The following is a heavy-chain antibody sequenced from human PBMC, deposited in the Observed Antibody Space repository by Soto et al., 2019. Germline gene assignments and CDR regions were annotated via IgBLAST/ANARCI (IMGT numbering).Heavy chain of an antibody. CDR2: KNYSGLA. D-gene: IGHD2-21*01. CDR1: GESTTNNF. V-gene: IGHV4-59*12. CDR3: VRVRDDIGDRYFGHLCDS. J-gene: IGHJ4*02. Sequence: ASETLSPTCIVSGESTTNNFWTWIRQPPGRGLEWIGLKNYSGLASYSHSLKSRDTMLIDTSKNHFSLELTSVTAADTAVYYCVRVRDDIGDRYFGHLCDSWGQGTRVTVSS.